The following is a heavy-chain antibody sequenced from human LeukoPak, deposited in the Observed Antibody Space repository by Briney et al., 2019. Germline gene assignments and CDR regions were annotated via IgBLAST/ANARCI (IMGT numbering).Heavy chain of an antibody. J-gene: IGHJ4*02. Sequence: GASVKVSCKASGYTFTSYYMHWVRQAPGQGLEWMGIINPSGASTSYAQNFQGRVTMTRDTSTSTVYMELSRLTSEDTAVYYCARGPPGENCGDSCYSVIFDYWGQGTLVTVSS. D-gene: IGHD2-21*02. CDR3: ARGPPGENCGDSCYSVIFDY. CDR1: GYTFTSYY. CDR2: INPSGAST. V-gene: IGHV1-46*01.